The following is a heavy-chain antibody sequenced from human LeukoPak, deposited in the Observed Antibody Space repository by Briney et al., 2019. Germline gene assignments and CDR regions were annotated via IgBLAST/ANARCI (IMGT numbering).Heavy chain of an antibody. CDR3: AKVFYQLLSTGHMDV. CDR1: GFTFSSYS. CDR2: ISSSSSYI. Sequence: PGGSLRLSCAASGFTFSSYSMNWVRQAPGKGLEWVSSISSSSSYIFYADSVKGRFTISRDNAQKSLYLQMNSLRAEDTAVYYCAKVFYQLLSTGHMDVWGKGTTVTVSS. V-gene: IGHV3-21*01. D-gene: IGHD2-2*01. J-gene: IGHJ6*03.